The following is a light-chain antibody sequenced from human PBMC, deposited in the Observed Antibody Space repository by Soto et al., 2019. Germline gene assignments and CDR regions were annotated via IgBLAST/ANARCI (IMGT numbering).Light chain of an antibody. Sequence: DIVMTQSPLSLPVTPGEPASISCRSGQSLLHSDGSYYLDWYPQKPGQSPQLLIYLGSHRASGAXDXXRGSGAGTEFTLKISRVEAEDVGVYYCMQALQTPYTFGGGTKVEIK. J-gene: IGKJ4*01. CDR3: MQALQTPYT. V-gene: IGKV2-28*01. CDR2: LGS. CDR1: QSLLHSDGSYY.